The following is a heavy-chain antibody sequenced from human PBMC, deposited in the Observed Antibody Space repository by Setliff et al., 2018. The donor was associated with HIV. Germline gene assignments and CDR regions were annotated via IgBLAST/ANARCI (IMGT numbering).Heavy chain of an antibody. D-gene: IGHD2-8*01. V-gene: IGHV4-4*09. Sequence: SETLSLTCTVSDGAISSWYWNWIRQPPGKGLEWIGNIFSGGSTRYNPSLESRVTISVDTSKNQFSLKLTSLTAADPAVYYCARRYGTAFDIWGQGTMVTVSS. CDR2: IFSGGST. CDR3: ARRYGTAFDI. J-gene: IGHJ3*02. CDR1: DGAISSWY.